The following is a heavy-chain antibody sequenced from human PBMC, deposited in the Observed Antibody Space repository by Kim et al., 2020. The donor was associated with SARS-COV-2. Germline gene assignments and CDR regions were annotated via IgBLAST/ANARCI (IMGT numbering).Heavy chain of an antibody. Sequence: ASVKVSCKASGNTFSSYYMHWVRQAPGQGLEWMGIINPRGGSTSYAQKFQGRVTMTRDTSTSTVHMELSSLRSEDTAVYYCARGGTGTKGAPDYWGQGTLVTVSS. V-gene: IGHV1-46*01. CDR2: INPRGGST. CDR3: ARGGTGTKGAPDY. CDR1: GNTFSSYY. J-gene: IGHJ4*02. D-gene: IGHD1-7*01.